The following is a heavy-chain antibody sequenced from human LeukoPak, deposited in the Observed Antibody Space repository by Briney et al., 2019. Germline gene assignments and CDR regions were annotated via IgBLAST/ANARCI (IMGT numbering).Heavy chain of an antibody. Sequence: PGGSLRLSCAASGFTFSSYGMHWVRQAPGKGLEWVAVISYDGSNKYYADSVKGRFTISRDNSKNTLYLQMNSLRAEDTAVYYCAKPSNYSSGWYTEYFQHWGQGTLVTVSS. V-gene: IGHV3-30*18. CDR1: GFTFSSYG. CDR2: ISYDGSNK. CDR3: AKPSNYSSGWYTEYFQH. D-gene: IGHD6-19*01. J-gene: IGHJ1*01.